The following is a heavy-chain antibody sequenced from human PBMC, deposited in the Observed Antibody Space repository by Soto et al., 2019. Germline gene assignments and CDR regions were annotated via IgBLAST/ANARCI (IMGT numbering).Heavy chain of an antibody. CDR1: GFTVSSNY. CDR2: IYSGGST. V-gene: IGHV3-53*04. Sequence: GGSLRLSCAASGFTVSSNYMSWVRQAPGKGLEWVSVIYSGGSTYYADSVKGRFTISRHNSKNTLYLQMNSLRAEDTAVYYCARDTAMVKGYYYYMDVWGKGTTVTVSS. J-gene: IGHJ6*03. CDR3: ARDTAMVKGYYYYMDV. D-gene: IGHD5-18*01.